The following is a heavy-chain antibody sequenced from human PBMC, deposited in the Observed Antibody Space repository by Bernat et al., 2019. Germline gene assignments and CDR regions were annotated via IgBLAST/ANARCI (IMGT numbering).Heavy chain of an antibody. V-gene: IGHV3-30-3*01. D-gene: IGHD3-9*01. J-gene: IGHJ4*02. Sequence: QVHLVESGGGVVQPGTSLRLSCAASGFTFSNYAMHWVRQAPGKGLEWVGLISYDVNFKSYADSVKGRFTISRDNSKNTLYLQMNSLTADDTAVYYCAKDRGCSDWFVDYWGQGTLVTVSS. CDR1: GFTFSNYA. CDR3: AKDRGCSDWFVDY. CDR2: ISYDVNFK.